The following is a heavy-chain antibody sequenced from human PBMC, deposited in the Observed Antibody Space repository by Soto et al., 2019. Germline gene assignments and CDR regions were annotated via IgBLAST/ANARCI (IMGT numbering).Heavy chain of an antibody. J-gene: IGHJ6*02. CDR3: ARDPIQLWSPTQYYYYYYGMDV. CDR2: ISYDGSNK. Sequence: QVQLVESGGGVVQPGRSLRLSCAASGFTFSSYAMHWVRQAPGKGLEWVAVISYDGSNKYYADSVKGRFTISRDNSKNKLYRQMNSLRAEDTAVYYCARDPIQLWSPTQYYYYYYGMDVWGQGTTVTVSS. V-gene: IGHV3-30-3*01. D-gene: IGHD5-18*01. CDR1: GFTFSSYA.